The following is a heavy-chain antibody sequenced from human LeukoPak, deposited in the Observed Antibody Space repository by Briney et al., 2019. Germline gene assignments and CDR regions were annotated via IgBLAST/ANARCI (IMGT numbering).Heavy chain of an antibody. CDR2: INYSGST. J-gene: IGHJ6*03. D-gene: IGHD2-15*01. Sequence: SETLSLTCTVSGGSISSSSYYWGWIRQPPGKGLEWIGSINYSGSTYYNPSLKSRVAISVDRSKNQFSLKLSSVTAADTAVYYCARGYCSGGSCYSSYYYSYMDVWGKGTTVTVSS. CDR1: GGSISSSSYY. CDR3: ARGYCSGGSCYSSYYYSYMDV. V-gene: IGHV4-39*07.